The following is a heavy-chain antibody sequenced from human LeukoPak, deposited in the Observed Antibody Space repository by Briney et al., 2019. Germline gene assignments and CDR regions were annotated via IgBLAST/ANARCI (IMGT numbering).Heavy chain of an antibody. Sequence: SDTLSLTCSVSGGSISDYFWGWIRQPPGKGLEWIGHVYYIGKPTCSPSLESRVSISVDTSKNQFSLELTSVTAADTAVYYCARRFRTGGDLHHDAYDVWGQGTVVTVSS. CDR2: VYYIGKP. J-gene: IGHJ3*01. D-gene: IGHD3-16*01. CDR1: GGSISDYF. V-gene: IGHV4-59*07. CDR3: ARRFRTGGDLHHDAYDV.